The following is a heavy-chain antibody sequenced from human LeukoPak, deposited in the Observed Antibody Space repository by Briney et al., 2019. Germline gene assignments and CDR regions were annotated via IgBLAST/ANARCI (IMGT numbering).Heavy chain of an antibody. Sequence: PSETLSLTCTVSSGSISNYYGTWVRQPPGKGLEWIGYVYYSGITNYNPSLKSRVTISVDTPKNQFSLKLSSVTAADTAVYYCAAHYDSSGYYHYSDSWGQGTLVTVSS. J-gene: IGHJ4*02. CDR1: SGSISNYY. D-gene: IGHD3-22*01. CDR2: VYYSGIT. CDR3: AAHYDSSGYYHYSDS. V-gene: IGHV4-59*01.